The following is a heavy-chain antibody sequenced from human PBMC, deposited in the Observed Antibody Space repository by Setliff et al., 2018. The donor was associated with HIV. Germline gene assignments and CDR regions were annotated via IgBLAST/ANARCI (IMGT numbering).Heavy chain of an antibody. V-gene: IGHV1-69*13. CDR2: LIPSFGTS. CDR3: AGSCSGGSCGAFEI. D-gene: IGHD2-15*01. J-gene: IGHJ3*02. CDR1: GYTLRRHG. Sequence: SVKVSCKASGYTLRRHGISWVRQAPGQGLEWMGGLIPSFGTSNYAQNFQGRVTITADESTSTAYMELSSLRTEDTAVYYCAGSCSGGSCGAFEIWGQGTMVTVSS.